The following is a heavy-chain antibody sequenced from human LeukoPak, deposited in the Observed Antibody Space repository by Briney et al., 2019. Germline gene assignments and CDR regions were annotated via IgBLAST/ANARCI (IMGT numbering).Heavy chain of an antibody. CDR2: IYYSGST. D-gene: IGHD6-13*01. CDR1: GGSISSGSYY. V-gene: IGHV4-39*01. CDR3: ARHERDSSSWSTGSY. Sequence: PSETLSLTCTVSGGSISSGSYYWGWIRQPPGKGLEWIGSIYYSGSTYYNPSLKSRVTISVDTSKNQFSLKLSSVTAADTAVYYCARHERDSSSWSTGSYWGQGTLVTVSS. J-gene: IGHJ4*02.